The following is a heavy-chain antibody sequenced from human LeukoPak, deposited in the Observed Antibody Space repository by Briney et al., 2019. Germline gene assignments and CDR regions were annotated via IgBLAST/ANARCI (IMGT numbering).Heavy chain of an antibody. Sequence: SETLSVTCTVSGGSISTTGYYWAWIRQPPGKGLEWIASIYYSGSTYYNSSLKSRVTISVDTSRNQFSLKLSCVTAADTALYYCASDKGYSNNYFDYWGQGTLVTGSS. J-gene: IGHJ4*01. CDR1: GGSISTTGYY. V-gene: IGHV4-39*01. CDR3: ASDKGYSNNYFDY. D-gene: IGHD6-13*01. CDR2: IYYSGST.